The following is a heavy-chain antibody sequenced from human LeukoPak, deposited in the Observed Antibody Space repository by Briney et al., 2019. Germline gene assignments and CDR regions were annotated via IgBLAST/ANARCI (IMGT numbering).Heavy chain of an antibody. CDR3: ARDSNWAVVL. J-gene: IGHJ4*02. D-gene: IGHD6-19*01. V-gene: IGHV3-66*01. CDR1: RFTVSSNY. CDR2: IYTGGNT. Sequence: GESLRLSCAASRFTVSSNYMSWVRQAPGKGLEWVSIIYTGGNTYYADSVKGRFTISRDNSKNTVFLQMNNLRAEDTAVYYCARDSNWAVVLWGQGTLVTVSS.